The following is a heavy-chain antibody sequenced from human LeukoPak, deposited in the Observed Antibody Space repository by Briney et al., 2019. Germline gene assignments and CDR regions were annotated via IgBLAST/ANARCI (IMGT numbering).Heavy chain of an antibody. CDR2: IGGSGDKT. J-gene: IGHJ4*02. D-gene: IGHD6-19*01. CDR1: GFAFNRNA. V-gene: IGHV3-23*01. Sequence: GGSLRLSCAASGFAFNRNAISGVREAPGGGLEWGSTIGGSGDKTFYADSVKGRFTISRDNSKNMLHLQMSSLTGEDTALYYCVRRGDSSSGWGDHDYWGQGALVTVSS. CDR3: VRRGDSSSGWGDHDY.